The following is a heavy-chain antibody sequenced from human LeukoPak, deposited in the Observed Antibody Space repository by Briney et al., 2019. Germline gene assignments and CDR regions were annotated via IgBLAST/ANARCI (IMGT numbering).Heavy chain of an antibody. CDR3: ARDSGLLPIVTYYFDS. V-gene: IGHV3-7*01. CDR2: TKQDGSEK. Sequence: GGSLRLSCAASGFTFSSYWMTWVRQAPGKGLEWVADTKQDGSEKYYVDSVKGRFTIFRDNAKNSLYLQMNSLKAEDTAVYYCARDSGLLPIVTYYFDSWGQGTLVTVSS. D-gene: IGHD3-22*01. J-gene: IGHJ4*02. CDR1: GFTFSSYW.